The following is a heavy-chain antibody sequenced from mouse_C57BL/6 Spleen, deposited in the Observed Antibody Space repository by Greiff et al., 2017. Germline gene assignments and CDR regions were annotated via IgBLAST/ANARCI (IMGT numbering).Heavy chain of an antibody. V-gene: IGHV1-26*01. Sequence: EVQLQQSGPELVKPGASVKISCKASGYTFTDYYMNWVKQSHGKSLEWIGDINPNNGGTSYNQKFKGKATLTVDKYSSTAYMELRSLTSEDSAVYYCARGGYYYARDYWGQGTSAPVSS. J-gene: IGHJ4*01. CDR2: INPNNGGT. CDR3: ARGGYYYARDY. CDR1: GYTFTDYY. D-gene: IGHD2-2*01.